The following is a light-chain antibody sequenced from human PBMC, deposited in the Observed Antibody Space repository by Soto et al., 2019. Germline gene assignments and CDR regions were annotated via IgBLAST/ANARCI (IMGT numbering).Light chain of an antibody. CDR3: SSYTSTSTLVV. CDR1: SSDVGGYDF. J-gene: IGLJ1*01. CDR2: DVS. Sequence: QSVLPQPASVSGSPVQSITISCTGTSSDVGGYDFVSWYQQYPGKAPKLMIYDVSNRPSGVSHRFSGSKSGNTASLTISGLQAEDEADYYCSSYTSTSTLVVFGTGTKLTVL. V-gene: IGLV2-14*01.